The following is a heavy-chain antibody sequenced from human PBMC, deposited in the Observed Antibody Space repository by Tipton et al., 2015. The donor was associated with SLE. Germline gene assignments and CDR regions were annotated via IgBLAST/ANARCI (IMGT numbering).Heavy chain of an antibody. Sequence: TLSLTCTVSGGSISSSSYYWGWIRQPPGKGLEWIGSIYYSVSTYYNQPHKSRVTISVDTSKNQFSLKLSSVTAADTAVYYCARRVATTGVPYFDYWCQGNLVTVSS. CDR3: ARRVATTGVPYFDY. V-gene: IGHV4-39*01. CDR2: IYYSVST. CDR1: GGSISSSSYY. D-gene: IGHD5-12*01. J-gene: IGHJ4*02.